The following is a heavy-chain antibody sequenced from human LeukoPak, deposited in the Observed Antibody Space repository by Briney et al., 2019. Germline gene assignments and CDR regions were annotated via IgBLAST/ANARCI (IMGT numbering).Heavy chain of an antibody. D-gene: IGHD3-9*01. CDR3: AITIPFGY. Sequence: GGSLRLSCATSGFTFNTFAMSWVRQAPGKGLEWVATITGSGANTYYADSVKGRFDVSRDNSMDTLYLQMNRLKAEDTALFYCAITIPFGYWGQGTLVTVSS. J-gene: IGHJ4*02. V-gene: IGHV3-23*01. CDR2: ITGSGANT. CDR1: GFTFNTFA.